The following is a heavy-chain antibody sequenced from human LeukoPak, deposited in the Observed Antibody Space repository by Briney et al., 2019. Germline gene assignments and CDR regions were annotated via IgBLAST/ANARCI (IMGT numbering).Heavy chain of an antibody. Sequence: GGSLRLSCAASGFTFSSYGMHWVRQAPGKGLEWVAVIWYDGSNKYYADSVKGRFTISRDNSKNTLYLQMNSLRAEDTAVYYCAKEGPTTGWYSGFDYWGQGTLVTVSS. CDR3: AKEGPTTGWYSGFDY. D-gene: IGHD6-19*01. CDR1: GFTFSSYG. J-gene: IGHJ4*02. CDR2: IWYDGSNK. V-gene: IGHV3-33*06.